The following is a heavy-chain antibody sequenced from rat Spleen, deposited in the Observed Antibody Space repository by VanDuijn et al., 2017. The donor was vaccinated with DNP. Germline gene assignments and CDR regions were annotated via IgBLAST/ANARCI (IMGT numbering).Heavy chain of an antibody. CDR3: ARGPNYGGYADYFDY. J-gene: IGHJ2*01. D-gene: IGHD1-11*01. CDR2: INKDSSTI. V-gene: IGHV4-2*01. Sequence: EVKLVESGGGLVQVGRSLKLSCVASGFNFNDYWMGWVGQAPGKGLEWIGQINKDSSTITYIPSLKDKFTISRDNDQNTLYLQMSKLGSEDTAIYYCARGPNYGGYADYFDYWGQGVMVTVSS. CDR1: GFNFNDYW.